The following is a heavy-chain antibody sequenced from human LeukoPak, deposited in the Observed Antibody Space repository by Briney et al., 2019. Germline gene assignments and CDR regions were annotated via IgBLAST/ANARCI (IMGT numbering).Heavy chain of an antibody. CDR3: AKEGQLLWRYFDY. Sequence: GGSLRLSCAASGFTVSSNYMSWVRQAPGKGLEWVSVIYSGGSTYYADSVKGRFTISRDNSKNTLYLQMNSLRAEDTAVYYCAKEGQLLWRYFDYWGQGTLVTVSS. CDR1: GFTVSSNY. CDR2: IYSGGST. V-gene: IGHV3-53*05. J-gene: IGHJ4*02. D-gene: IGHD2-2*01.